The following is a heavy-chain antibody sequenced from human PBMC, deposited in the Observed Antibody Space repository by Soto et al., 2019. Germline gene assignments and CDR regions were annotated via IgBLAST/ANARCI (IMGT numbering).Heavy chain of an antibody. Sequence: GASVKVSCKASGYTFTSYAMHWVRQAPGQRLEWMGWINAGNGNTKYSQKFQGRVTITRDTSASTAYMELSSLRSEDTAVYYCARTYYYGSGSYFQPLSGPNWGQGTLVTVSS. CDR1: GYTFTSYA. CDR3: ARTYYYGSGSYFQPLSGPN. CDR2: INAGNGNT. V-gene: IGHV1-3*01. J-gene: IGHJ4*02. D-gene: IGHD3-10*01.